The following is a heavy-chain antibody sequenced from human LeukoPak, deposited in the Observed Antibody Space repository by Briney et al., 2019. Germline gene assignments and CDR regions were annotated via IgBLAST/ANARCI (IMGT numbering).Heavy chain of an antibody. Sequence: PGGSLRLSCAASGFTFSSYAMNSVRQAPGKGLEWISYIRSTSSTIYHADSVKGRFTISRDNAKNSLYLQMNSLRDEDTAVYYCARSYSFDYWGQGTLVTVSS. CDR1: GFTFSSYA. V-gene: IGHV3-48*02. CDR3: ARSYSFDY. J-gene: IGHJ4*02. CDR2: IRSTSSTI.